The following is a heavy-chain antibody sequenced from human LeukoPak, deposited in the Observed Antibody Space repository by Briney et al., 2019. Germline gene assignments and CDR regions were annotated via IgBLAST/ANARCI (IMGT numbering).Heavy chain of an antibody. J-gene: IGHJ3*02. CDR3: AKIVSSSWLQDAFDI. Sequence: GGSLRLSCTASGFSFSNYDMHWVRQAPGKGLEWVSGLGSVGDTYYPDSVKGRFTISKETAKNSLYLQMSSLRDGDTAVYYCAKIVSSSWLQDAFDIWGQGTMVTVSS. D-gene: IGHD6-13*01. CDR1: GFSFSNYD. CDR2: LGSVGDT. V-gene: IGHV3-13*01.